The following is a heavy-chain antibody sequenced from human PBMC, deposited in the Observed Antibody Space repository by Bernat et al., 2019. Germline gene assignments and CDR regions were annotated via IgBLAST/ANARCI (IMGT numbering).Heavy chain of an antibody. CDR1: GFSLSTGGVG. D-gene: IGHD3-10*01. V-gene: IGHV2-5*02. Sequence: QITLKESGPTLVKPTQSLTLTCTFSGFSLSTGGVGVGWIRQPPGKALEWLALIYWDDDKRYSPSLKSRLTITKDTSKNQVVLTMTNTDPVDTATYFCVRLNFGPGSHHFDYWGQGTLVTVSS. CDR2: IYWDDDK. CDR3: VRLNFGPGSHHFDY. J-gene: IGHJ4*02.